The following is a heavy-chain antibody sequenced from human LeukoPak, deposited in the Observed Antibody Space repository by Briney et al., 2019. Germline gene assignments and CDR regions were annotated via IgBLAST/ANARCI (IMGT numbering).Heavy chain of an antibody. CDR3: ARVHNTIY. J-gene: IGHJ4*02. Sequence: GGSLRLSCAGSGFTLNDYYVNWLRQAPGKGLEWIAYISSSSRSVNYADSVKGRFTLSRDYAKNSVNLDMTSLSGEDTAIYYCARVHNTIYWGQGVLVTVSS. V-gene: IGHV3-11*04. CDR1: GFTLNDYY. D-gene: IGHD5-24*01. CDR2: ISSSSRSV.